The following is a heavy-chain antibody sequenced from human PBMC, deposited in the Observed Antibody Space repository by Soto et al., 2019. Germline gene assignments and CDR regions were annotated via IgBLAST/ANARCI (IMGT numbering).Heavy chain of an antibody. V-gene: IGHV2-70*13. CDR1: GFSLSTRGMC. CDR3: ARAPRGDCKSGLDV. CDR2: YDWDDER. D-gene: IGHD2-21*02. J-gene: IGHJ6*02. Sequence: GPTLVNPTQTLTLTCSLSGFSLSTRGMCVSWLRQPPGKALEWLALYDWDDERYYSTPLKTRLTISKDTSKNQVVLTVTNMDPVDTATYYWARAPRGDCKSGLDVWCQGPTVSVSS.